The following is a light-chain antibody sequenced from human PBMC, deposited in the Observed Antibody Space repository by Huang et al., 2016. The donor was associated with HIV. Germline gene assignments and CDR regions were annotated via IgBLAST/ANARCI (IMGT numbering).Light chain of an antibody. Sequence: EIVMTQSPATLSVSPGERVTLSCRASQSVSSNLAWYQQQPGQAPRLLIYGASARVTGIPARFSGSGSGTEFTLTVSSLQSEDFAVYYCQQYNNWPQTFGQGTKLEIK. CDR3: QQYNNWPQT. J-gene: IGKJ2*01. CDR2: GAS. V-gene: IGKV3-15*01. CDR1: QSVSSN.